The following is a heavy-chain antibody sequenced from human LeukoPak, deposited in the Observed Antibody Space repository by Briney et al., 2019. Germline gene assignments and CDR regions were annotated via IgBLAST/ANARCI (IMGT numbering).Heavy chain of an antibody. CDR1: GYTCTSYY. CDR3: ARAGYDSSGYYSH. Sequence: ASVKVSCKASGYTCTSYYMHWVRQAPGQGLEWMGIINPSGGSTSYAQKFQGRVTMTRDTSTSTVYMELNSLRSEDTAVYQCARAGYDSSGYYSHWAQGTLVPVSS. D-gene: IGHD3-22*01. J-gene: IGHJ4*02. V-gene: IGHV1-46*01. CDR2: INPSGGST.